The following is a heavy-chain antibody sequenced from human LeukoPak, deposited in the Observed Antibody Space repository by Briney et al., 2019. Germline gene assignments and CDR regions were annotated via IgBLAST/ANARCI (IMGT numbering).Heavy chain of an antibody. Sequence: GGSLRLSCAASGFTFSSYPMNWVRQAPGKGLEWVSSIRSSSSYIFYADSVKGRFTISRDNAKNSLYLQMNSLRAEDMAVYYCARVQGIAVAGYFDYWGQGTLVTVSS. CDR1: GFTFSSYP. CDR3: ARVQGIAVAGYFDY. J-gene: IGHJ4*02. D-gene: IGHD6-19*01. V-gene: IGHV3-21*01. CDR2: IRSSSSYI.